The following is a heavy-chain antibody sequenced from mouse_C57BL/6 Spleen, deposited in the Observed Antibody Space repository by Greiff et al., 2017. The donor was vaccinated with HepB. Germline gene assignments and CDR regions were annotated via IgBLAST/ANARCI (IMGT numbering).Heavy chain of an antibody. D-gene: IGHD2-3*01. CDR1: GYSFTGHY. CDR2: INPSNGGT. Sequence: VQLQQSGPELVKPGASVKISCKVSGYSFTGHYMHWVKQSPEKGLEWIGEINPSNGGTTYNQKFKAKATLTVDKSSSTTYMQLKSLASEDSAVYDRARRRFYDGLWFGCWGQGTLVTVSA. J-gene: IGHJ3*01. V-gene: IGHV1-42*01. CDR3: ARRRFYDGLWFGC.